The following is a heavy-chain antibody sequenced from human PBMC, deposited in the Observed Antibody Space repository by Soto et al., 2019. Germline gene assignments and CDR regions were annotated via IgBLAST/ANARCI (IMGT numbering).Heavy chain of an antibody. Sequence: EVQLLESGGGLVQPGGSLRLSCAASGFRFSSYAVSWVRQAPGKGLEWVSVISGNGGTTYYADSAKGRFTISRDNSESMLYLQMNSLRPEDTAIYYCAKGREHTMFGVDTLFDYWGQGTLLTVSS. CDR2: ISGNGGTT. CDR1: GFRFSSYA. J-gene: IGHJ4*02. V-gene: IGHV3-23*01. D-gene: IGHD3-3*01. CDR3: AKGREHTMFGVDTLFDY.